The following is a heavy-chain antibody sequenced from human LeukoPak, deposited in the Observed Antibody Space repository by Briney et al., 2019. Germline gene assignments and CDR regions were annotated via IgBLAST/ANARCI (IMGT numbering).Heavy chain of an antibody. J-gene: IGHJ1*01. CDR2: ISDSGNTI. V-gene: IGHV3-11*01. Sequence: GGSLRLSCAASGFTFSNYYMTWIRQAPGKGLQWISFISDSGNTIYYADSVEGRFTISRDNAKNSLYLQMHSLRAEDTAMYYCARSTLPGRSGRTEFFQHWGQGTLVTVSS. D-gene: IGHD6-19*01. CDR3: ARSTLPGRSGRTEFFQH. CDR1: GFTFSNYY.